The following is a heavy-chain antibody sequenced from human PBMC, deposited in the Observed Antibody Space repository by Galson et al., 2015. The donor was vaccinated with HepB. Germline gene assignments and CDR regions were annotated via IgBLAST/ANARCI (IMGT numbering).Heavy chain of an antibody. V-gene: IGHV3-23*01. Sequence: SLRLSCAASGFTFSSYAMSWVRQAPGKGLEWVSAISGSGGSTYYADSVKGRFTISRDNSKNTLYLQMNSLRAEDTAVYYCASGGGPTVTTYGDYWGQGTLVTVSS. CDR3: ASGGGPTVTTYGDY. CDR1: GFTFSSYA. D-gene: IGHD4-17*01. CDR2: ISGSGGST. J-gene: IGHJ4*02.